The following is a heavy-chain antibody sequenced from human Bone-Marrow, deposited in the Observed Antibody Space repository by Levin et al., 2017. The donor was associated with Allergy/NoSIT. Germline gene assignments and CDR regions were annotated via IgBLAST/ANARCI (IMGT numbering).Heavy chain of an antibody. D-gene: IGHD5-18*01. J-gene: IGHJ3*01. CDR1: GFTFTSYG. CDR2: ISYAGGRE. V-gene: IGHV3-30*18. Sequence: GGSLRLSCAASGFTFTSYGMHWLRQAPGKGLEWMAVISYAGGREYYAESVEGRFTISRDNSRNTLYLQMNRLRVEDTAVYYCAKGGRGYGFAVDAVDFWGQGTMVTVSS. CDR3: AKGGRGYGFAVDAVDF.